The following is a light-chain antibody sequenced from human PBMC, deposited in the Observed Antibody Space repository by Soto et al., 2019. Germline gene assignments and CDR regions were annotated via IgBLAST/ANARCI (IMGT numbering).Light chain of an antibody. Sequence: SYELTQPPSVSVAPEKTATITCGGNNIGNKRVHWYRQKPGPAPVLLISYDSDRPSGIPERFSGSNSENTATLTISRVEAGDEADYYCQVWDIMTDNYVFGSGTKLTVL. V-gene: IGLV3-21*04. CDR2: YDS. CDR1: NIGNKR. J-gene: IGLJ1*01. CDR3: QVWDIMTDNYV.